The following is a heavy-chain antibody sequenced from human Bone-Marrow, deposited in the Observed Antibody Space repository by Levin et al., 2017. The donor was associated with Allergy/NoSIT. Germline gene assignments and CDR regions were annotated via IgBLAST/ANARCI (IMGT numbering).Heavy chain of an antibody. Sequence: GGSLRLSCVASGFTFEDYGMHWVRQVPGKGLQWVSGITANSDNIGYADSVKGRFTVSRDNAKKSLVLQMNSLRPEDTALYYCAKVRAAAVGTGYFDSWGQGTWVTVSS. V-gene: IGHV3-9*01. CDR2: ITANSDNI. CDR1: GFTFEDYG. J-gene: IGHJ4*02. CDR3: AKVRAAAVGTGYFDS. D-gene: IGHD6-13*01.